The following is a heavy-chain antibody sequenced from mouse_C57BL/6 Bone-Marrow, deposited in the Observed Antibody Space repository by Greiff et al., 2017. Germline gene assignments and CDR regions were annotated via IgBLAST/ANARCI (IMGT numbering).Heavy chain of an antibody. J-gene: IGHJ1*03. Sequence: QVQLQQSGAELVKPGASVKMSCKASGYTFTTYPIEWMKQNHGKSLEWIGNFHPYNDDTKYNEKFKGKATLTVEKSSSTVYLGLSRLTSDDSAVYYCARGHYYGSSHWYFDVWGTGTTVTVSS. V-gene: IGHV1-47*01. CDR2: FHPYNDDT. D-gene: IGHD1-1*01. CDR3: ARGHYYGSSHWYFDV. CDR1: GYTFTTYP.